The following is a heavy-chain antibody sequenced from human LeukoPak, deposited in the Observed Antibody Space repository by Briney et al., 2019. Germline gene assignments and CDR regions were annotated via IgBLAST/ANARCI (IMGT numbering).Heavy chain of an antibody. CDR1: GGSINSYY. CDR2: IYTSGST. J-gene: IGHJ3*02. Sequence: SETLSLTCTVSGGSINSYYWSWIRQPAGKGLEWIGRIYTSGSTNYNPSLKSRVTMSVDTSKNQFSLKLSSVTAADTAVYYCARDWAGDYYDSSGYYYAFDIWGQGTMVTV. D-gene: IGHD3-22*01. V-gene: IGHV4-4*07. CDR3: ARDWAGDYYDSSGYYYAFDI.